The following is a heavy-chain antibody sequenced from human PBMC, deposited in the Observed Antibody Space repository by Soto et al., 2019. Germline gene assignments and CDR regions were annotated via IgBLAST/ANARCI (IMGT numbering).Heavy chain of an antibody. CDR1: GFTFSSYS. CDR3: ARDGLVVGDAFDI. V-gene: IGHV3-21*01. CDR2: ISSSSSYI. J-gene: IGHJ3*02. D-gene: IGHD3-22*01. Sequence: NPGGSLRLSCAASGFTFSSYSMNWVRQAPGKGLEWVSSISSSSSYIYYADSVKGRFTISRDNAKNSLYLQMNSLRAEDTAVYYCARDGLVVGDAFDIWGQGTMVTVSS.